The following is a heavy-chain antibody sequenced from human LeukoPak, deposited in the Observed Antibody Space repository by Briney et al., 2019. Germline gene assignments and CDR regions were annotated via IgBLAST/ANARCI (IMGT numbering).Heavy chain of an antibody. CDR2: ISAYNGNT. D-gene: IGHD2-2*01. CDR3: ASLEWGYCSSTSCYGQVPYGMDV. CDR1: GYTFTSYG. Sequence: ASVKVSCKASGYTFTSYGISWVRQAPGQGLEWMGWISAYNGNTNYAQKLQGRVTMTTDTSTSTAYMELRSLRSDDTAVYYCASLEWGYCSSTSCYGQVPYGMDVWGQGTTVTVSS. V-gene: IGHV1-18*01. J-gene: IGHJ6*02.